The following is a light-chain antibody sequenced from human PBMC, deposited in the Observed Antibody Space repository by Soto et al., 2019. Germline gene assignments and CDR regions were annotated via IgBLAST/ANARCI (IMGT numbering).Light chain of an antibody. J-gene: IGLJ1*01. V-gene: IGLV2-14*01. Sequence: QSVLTQPASVSGPPGQSITISCTGTSSDVGAYNYASWYQQYPGEAPKVIIYDVSHRPAGVSNRFSGSKSGNTASLTISGLQTQDEADYSCSSYTSATTDVFGPGTKV. CDR3: SSYTSATTDV. CDR1: SSDVGAYNY. CDR2: DVS.